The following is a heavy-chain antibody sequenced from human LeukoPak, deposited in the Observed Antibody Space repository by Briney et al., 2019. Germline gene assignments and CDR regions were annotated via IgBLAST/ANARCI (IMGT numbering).Heavy chain of an antibody. D-gene: IGHD3-22*01. Sequence: PSETLSLTCTVSGGSISSYYWSWIRQPPGRGLEWIGYIYYSGSTNYNPSLKSRVTISVDTSKNQFSLKLSSVTAADTAVYYCASYSYYYDSSGYFDYWGQGTLVTVSS. CDR2: IYYSGST. CDR1: GGSISSYY. CDR3: ASYSYYYDSSGYFDY. V-gene: IGHV4-59*01. J-gene: IGHJ4*02.